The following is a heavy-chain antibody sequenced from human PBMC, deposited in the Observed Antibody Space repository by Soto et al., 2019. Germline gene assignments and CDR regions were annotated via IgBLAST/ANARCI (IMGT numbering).Heavy chain of an antibody. Sequence: ASVKVSCKASGYTFTRYGISWVRQAPGQGLEWMGWISGYNGDANYAQRFQGRVSMTIDTSTTTAYMELRTLTSDDTAVYYCAKNGQPPYYYYGLDVWGQGTTVTVSS. CDR2: ISGYNGDA. V-gene: IGHV1-18*01. CDR1: GYTFTRYG. CDR3: AKNGQPPYYYYGLDV. D-gene: IGHD2-8*01. J-gene: IGHJ6*02.